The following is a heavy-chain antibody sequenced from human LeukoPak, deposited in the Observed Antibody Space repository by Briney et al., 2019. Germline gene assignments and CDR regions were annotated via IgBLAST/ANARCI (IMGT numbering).Heavy chain of an antibody. CDR2: ISGSGGST. CDR3: AKDPSFTSSKCYPPGI. Sequence: PGGSLRLSCAASGFTFSSYVMSWVRQAPGKGLEWVSDISGSGGSTYYADSVKGRFTISRDNSKNTLYLQMNSLRAEDTAVYYCAKDPSFTSSKCYPPGIWGQGTMVTVSS. J-gene: IGHJ3*02. D-gene: IGHD2-2*01. CDR1: GFTFSSYV. V-gene: IGHV3-23*01.